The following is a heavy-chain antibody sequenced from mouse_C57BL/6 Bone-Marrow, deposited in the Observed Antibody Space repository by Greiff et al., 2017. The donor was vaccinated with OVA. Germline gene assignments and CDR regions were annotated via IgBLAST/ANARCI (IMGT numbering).Heavy chain of an antibody. J-gene: IGHJ1*03. V-gene: IGHV14-4*01. Sequence: EVQLQPSWAELVRPGASVKLSCTASGFNIKDDYMHWVKQRPEQGLEWIGWIDPENGDTEYASKFPGKATITADTASTTAYLQLSSLTSEDTAVYYCTTLYSNYWYFDVWGTGTTVTVSS. CDR2: IDPENGDT. CDR1: GFNIKDDY. CDR3: TTLYSNYWYFDV. D-gene: IGHD2-5*01.